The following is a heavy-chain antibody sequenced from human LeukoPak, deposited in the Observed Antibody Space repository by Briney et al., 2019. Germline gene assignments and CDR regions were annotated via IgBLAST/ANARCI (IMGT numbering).Heavy chain of an antibody. Sequence: GGSLRLSCAASGFTFSSYGMHWVRQAPGKGLEWVAVISNDGSNKYYADSVKGRFTISRDNSKNTLYLQMNSLRAEDTAVYYCARDGRAYGSGSYYLDYWGQGTLVTVSS. CDR3: ARDGRAYGSGSYYLDY. CDR2: ISNDGSNK. D-gene: IGHD3-10*01. V-gene: IGHV3-30*03. CDR1: GFTFSSYG. J-gene: IGHJ4*02.